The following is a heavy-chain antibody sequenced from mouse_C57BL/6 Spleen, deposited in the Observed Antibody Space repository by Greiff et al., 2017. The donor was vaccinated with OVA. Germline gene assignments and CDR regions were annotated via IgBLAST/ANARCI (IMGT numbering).Heavy chain of an antibody. J-gene: IGHJ3*01. CDR1: GYAFTNYL. CDR3: ARCYYGYGGFAY. Sequence: VQVVESGAELVRPGTSVKVSCKASGYAFTNYLIEWVKQRPGQGLEWIGVINPGSGGTNYNEKFKGKATLTADKSSSTAYMQLSSLTSEDSAVYFCARCYYGYGGFAYWGQGTLVTVSA. V-gene: IGHV1-54*01. D-gene: IGHD2-2*01. CDR2: INPGSGGT.